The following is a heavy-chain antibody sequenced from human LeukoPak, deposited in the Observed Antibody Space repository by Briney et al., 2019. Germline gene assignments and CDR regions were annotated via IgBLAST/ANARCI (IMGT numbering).Heavy chain of an antibody. CDR2: IYTSGST. D-gene: IGHD3-10*01. V-gene: IGHV4-4*07. CDR3: ARDPYYYGSGSSYAFDI. Sequence: PSETLSLTCTVSGGSISSYYWSWIRQPAGKGPEWIGRIYTSGSTNYNPSLKSRVTMSVDTSKNQFSLKLSPVTAADTAVYYCARDPYYYGSGSSYAFDIWGQGTMVTVSS. CDR1: GGSISSYY. J-gene: IGHJ3*02.